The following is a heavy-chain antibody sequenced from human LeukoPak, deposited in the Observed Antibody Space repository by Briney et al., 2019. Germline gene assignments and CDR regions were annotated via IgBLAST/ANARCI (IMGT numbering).Heavy chain of an antibody. D-gene: IGHD3-22*01. CDR3: ARDRIVGTFYYYYYMDV. J-gene: IGHJ6*03. V-gene: IGHV3-48*03. Sequence: GGSLRLSCAASGFTFSSYEMNWVRQAPGKGLEWVSYISSSGSTTYYADSVKGRFTISRDNAKNSLYLQMNSLRAEDTAVYYCARDRIVGTFYYYYYMDVWGKGTTVTISS. CDR1: GFTFSSYE. CDR2: ISSSGSTT.